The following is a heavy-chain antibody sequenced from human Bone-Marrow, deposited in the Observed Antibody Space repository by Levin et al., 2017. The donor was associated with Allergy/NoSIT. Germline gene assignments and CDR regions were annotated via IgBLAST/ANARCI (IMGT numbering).Heavy chain of an antibody. CDR1: GFTFSSYA. J-gene: IGHJ4*02. V-gene: IGHV3-23*01. Sequence: GGSLRLSCAASGFTFSSYAMSWVRQAPGKGLEWVSAISGSGGSTYYADSVKGRFTISRDNSKNTLYLQMNSLRAEDTAVYYCAKWCRTCGDSMTRSFDYWGQGTLVTVSS. CDR2: ISGSGGST. D-gene: IGHD4-17*01. CDR3: AKWCRTCGDSMTRSFDY.